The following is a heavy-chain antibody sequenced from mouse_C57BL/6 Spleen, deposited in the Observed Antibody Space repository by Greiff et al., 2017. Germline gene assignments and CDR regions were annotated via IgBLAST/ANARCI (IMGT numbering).Heavy chain of an antibody. CDR1: GFNIKDSY. V-gene: IGHV14-2*01. J-gene: IGHJ2*01. CDR3: TLCDFDY. CDR2: IDPEDGDT. Sequence: EVMLVESGAELVKPGASVKLSCTASGFNIKDSYMHWVKQRTEQGLAWIGRIDPEDGDTKYAPKFQGKATITAYPSSNTAYLLLSSLTSEDTAVDYCTLCDFDYWGQGTTLTVSS.